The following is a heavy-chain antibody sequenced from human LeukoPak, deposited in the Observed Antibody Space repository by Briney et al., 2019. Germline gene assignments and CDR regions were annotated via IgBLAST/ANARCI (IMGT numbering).Heavy chain of an antibody. CDR1: GRSISSYY. D-gene: IGHD6-6*01. CDR3: ARHVTQLVHPNWFDP. Sequence: PSETLSLTCTVSGRSISSYYWSWIRQPPGKGLEWIGYMYYSGSTNYNPSLKSRVTISVDTSKNQFSLKLSSVTAADTAVYYCARHVTQLVHPNWFDPWGQGTLVTVSS. V-gene: IGHV4-59*01. J-gene: IGHJ5*02. CDR2: MYYSGST.